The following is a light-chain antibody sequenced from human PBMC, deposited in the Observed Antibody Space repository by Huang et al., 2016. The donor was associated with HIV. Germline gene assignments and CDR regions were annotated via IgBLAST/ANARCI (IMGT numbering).Light chain of an antibody. CDR2: DAS. V-gene: IGKV3-15*01. CDR3: QQYNDWPPIT. CDR1: ESVSSS. Sequence: EIVMTQSPDTLSVFPGERVTLSCRASESVSSSLAWYQQKSGQAPRLLIYDASTRAIGIPVRFSGSGSGTEFTLTINSLLSEDFAVYYCQQYNDWPPITFGQGTRLDMK. J-gene: IGKJ5*01.